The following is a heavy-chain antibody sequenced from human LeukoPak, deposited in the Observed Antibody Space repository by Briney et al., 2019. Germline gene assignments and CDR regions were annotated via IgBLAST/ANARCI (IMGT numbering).Heavy chain of an antibody. CDR2: INHSGST. CDR1: GGSFSGYY. J-gene: IGHJ6*03. Sequence: SETLSLTCAVYGGSFSGYYWSWIRQPPGKGLEWIGEINHSGSTNYNPSLKSRVTISVDTFKNQFSLKLSSVTAADTAVYYCARRLYYYYYMDVWGKGTTVTISS. CDR3: ARRLYYYYYMDV. D-gene: IGHD6-25*01. V-gene: IGHV4-34*01.